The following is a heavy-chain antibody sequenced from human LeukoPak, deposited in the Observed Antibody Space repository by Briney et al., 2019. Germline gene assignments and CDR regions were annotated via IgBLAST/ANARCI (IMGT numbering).Heavy chain of an antibody. J-gene: IGHJ5*02. CDR1: GFTFSSYA. V-gene: IGHV3-30-3*01. CDR2: ISYDGSNK. D-gene: IGHD1-26*01. CDR3: ARDLGELLHFWFDP. Sequence: GGSLRLSCAASGFTFSSYAMHWVRQAPGKGLEWVAVISYDGSNKYYADSVKGRFTISRDNSKNTLYLQMNSLRAEDTAVYYCARDLGELLHFWFDPWGQGTLVTVSS.